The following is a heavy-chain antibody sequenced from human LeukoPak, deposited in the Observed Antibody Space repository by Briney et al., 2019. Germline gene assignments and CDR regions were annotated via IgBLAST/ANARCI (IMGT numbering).Heavy chain of an antibody. CDR2: IYWDDDK. J-gene: IGHJ4*02. CDR1: GFSLSTSGVS. D-gene: IGHD2-15*01. V-gene: IGHV2-5*02. Sequence: SGPTLVNPTQTLTLTCTFSGFSLSTSGVSVGWIRQPPGKALEWLALIYWDDDKRYSPSPKSRLTITKDTSKNQVVLTMTNIDPVDTATYYCARRESRVVGYYFDYWGQGTLVTVSS. CDR3: ARRESRVVGYYFDY.